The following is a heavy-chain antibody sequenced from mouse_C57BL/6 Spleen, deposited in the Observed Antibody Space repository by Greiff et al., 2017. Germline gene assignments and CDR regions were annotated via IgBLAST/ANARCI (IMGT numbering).Heavy chain of an antibody. CDR1: GYAFSSSW. J-gene: IGHJ2*01. Sequence: QVQLQQSGPELVKPGASVKISCKASGYAFSSSWMNWVKQRPGKGLEWIGRIYPGDGDTNYNGKFKGKATLTADKSSSTAYMQLSSLTSEDSAVYFCARPLHSSFDYWGQGTTLTVSS. CDR3: ARPLHSSFDY. D-gene: IGHD3-1*01. V-gene: IGHV1-82*01. CDR2: IYPGDGDT.